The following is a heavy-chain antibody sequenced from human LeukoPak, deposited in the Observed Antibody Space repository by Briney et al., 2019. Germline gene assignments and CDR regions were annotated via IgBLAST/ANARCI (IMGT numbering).Heavy chain of an antibody. CDR1: VYSFTGYY. CDR2: INPNSGGT. V-gene: IGHV1-2*02. CDR3: ARGDTGMAYWYFDL. J-gene: IGHJ2*01. Sequence: ASVKVSCTASVYSFTGYYMHWVRQAPGQGLEWMGWINPNSGGTNYAQKFQGRVTMTRDTSISTAYMELSRLRSDDTAVYYCARGDTGMAYWYFDLWGRGTLVTVSS. D-gene: IGHD5-18*01.